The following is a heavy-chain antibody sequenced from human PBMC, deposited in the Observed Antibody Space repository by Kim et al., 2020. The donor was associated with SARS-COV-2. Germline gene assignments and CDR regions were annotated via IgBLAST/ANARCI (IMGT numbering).Heavy chain of an antibody. CDR3: ARGQVDTAMVRVGAFDY. V-gene: IGHV3-53*01. J-gene: IGHJ4*02. Sequence: GGSLRLSCAASGFTVSSNYMSWVRQAPGKVLEWVSVIYSGGSTYYADSVKGRFTISRDNSKNTLYLQMNSLRAEDTAVYYCARGQVDTAMVRVGAFDYWGQGTLVTVSS. CDR1: GFTVSSNY. D-gene: IGHD5-18*01. CDR2: IYSGGST.